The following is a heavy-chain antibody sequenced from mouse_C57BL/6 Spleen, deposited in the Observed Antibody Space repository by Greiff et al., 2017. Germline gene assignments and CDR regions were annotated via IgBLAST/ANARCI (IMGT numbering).Heavy chain of an antibody. J-gene: IGHJ3*01. CDR3: TRLPSYYYGSSPFAY. CDR1: GYTFTDYE. D-gene: IGHD1-1*01. Sequence: VKLKQSGAELVRPGASVTLSCKASGYTFTDYEMHWVKQTPVHGLEWIGAIDPETGGTAYNQKFKGKAILTADKSSSTAYMELRSLTSEDSAVYYCTRLPSYYYGSSPFAYWGQGTLVTVSA. V-gene: IGHV1-15*01. CDR2: IDPETGGT.